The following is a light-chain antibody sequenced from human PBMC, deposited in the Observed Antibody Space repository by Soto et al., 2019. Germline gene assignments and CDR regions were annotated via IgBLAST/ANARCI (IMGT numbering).Light chain of an antibody. V-gene: IGKV1-12*01. CDR1: RDISHS. CDR2: GAS. J-gene: IGKJ1*01. Sequence: DIQMTQSPSPVSASVGDRLTITCRASRDISHSLAWYQQTPGKAPKLLLRGASSLHRGVPSRFSGGGAGTEFNLTISRLQPEDFATYYCQQTSAFTRTFGQGTKLDIK. CDR3: QQTSAFTRT.